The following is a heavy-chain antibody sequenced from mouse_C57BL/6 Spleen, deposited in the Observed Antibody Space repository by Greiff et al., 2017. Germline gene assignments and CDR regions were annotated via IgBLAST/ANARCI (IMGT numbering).Heavy chain of an antibody. D-gene: IGHD2-4*01. CDR3: ASIYYDYGGFAY. Sequence: VQLQQSGPGLVQPSQSLSITCTVSGFSLTSYGVHWVRRSPGKGLEWLGVIWSGGSTDYNAAFISRLSISKDNSKSQVFCKMNSLQADDTAIYYCASIYYDYGGFAYWGQGTLVTVSA. V-gene: IGHV2-2*01. CDR1: GFSLTSYG. CDR2: IWSGGST. J-gene: IGHJ3*01.